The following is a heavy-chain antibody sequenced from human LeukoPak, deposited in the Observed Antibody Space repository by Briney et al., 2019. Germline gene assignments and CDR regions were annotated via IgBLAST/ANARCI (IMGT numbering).Heavy chain of an antibody. CDR3: ARGLWFGDENPPYFDY. J-gene: IGHJ4*02. CDR1: GGSISSSNYY. Sequence: SETLSLTCSVSGGSISSSNYYWSWIRQPAGKGLEWIGRIYTSESTNYNPSLKSRVTISVDTSRNQFSLKLSSVTAADTAVYYCARGLWFGDENPPYFDYWGLGTLVTVSS. CDR2: IYTSEST. V-gene: IGHV4-61*02. D-gene: IGHD3-10*01.